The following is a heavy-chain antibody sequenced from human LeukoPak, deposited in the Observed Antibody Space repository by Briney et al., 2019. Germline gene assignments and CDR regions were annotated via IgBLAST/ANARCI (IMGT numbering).Heavy chain of an antibody. CDR1: GDSVSSNSAA. V-gene: IGHV6-1*01. Sequence: SQTLSLTCAISGDSVSSNSAAWNWIRQSPSGGLEWLGRTYYRSKWYNDYAVSVKSRITINPDTSKNQFSLQLNSVTPEDTAVYYCARDLEYSSSPYYYGMDVWGQGTTVTVSS. CDR3: ARDLEYSSSPYYYGMDV. D-gene: IGHD6-6*01. CDR2: TYYRSKWYN. J-gene: IGHJ6*02.